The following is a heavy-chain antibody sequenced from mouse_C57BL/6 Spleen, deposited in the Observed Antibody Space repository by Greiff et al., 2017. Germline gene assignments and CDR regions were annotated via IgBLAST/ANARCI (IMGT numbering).Heavy chain of an antibody. CDR2: INPNNGGT. D-gene: IGHD1-1*01. V-gene: IGHV1-18*01. CDR3: AREGDYYGSSPLGYFDV. CDR1: GYTFTDYN. J-gene: IGHJ1*03. Sequence: EVMLVESGPELVKPGASVKIPCKASGYTFTDYNMDWVKQSHGKSLEWIGDINPNNGGTIYNQKFKGKATLTVDKSSSTAYMELRSLTSEDTAVYYCAREGDYYGSSPLGYFDVWGTGTTVTVSS.